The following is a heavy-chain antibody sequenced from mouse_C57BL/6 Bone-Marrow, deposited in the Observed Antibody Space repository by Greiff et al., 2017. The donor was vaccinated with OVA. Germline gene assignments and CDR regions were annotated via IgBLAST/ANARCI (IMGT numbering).Heavy chain of an antibody. CDR3: ARSAWDNFDY. J-gene: IGHJ2*01. CDR1: GYTFTSYG. D-gene: IGHD4-1*01. CDR2: IYPRSGNT. Sequence: VQLQQSGAELARPGASVKLSCKASGYTFTSYGISWVKQRPGRGLEWIGGIYPRSGNTYYNEKFKGKATLTADKSSSTAYMELRSLTSEDSAVYFCARSAWDNFDYWGQGTTLTVSS. V-gene: IGHV1-81*01.